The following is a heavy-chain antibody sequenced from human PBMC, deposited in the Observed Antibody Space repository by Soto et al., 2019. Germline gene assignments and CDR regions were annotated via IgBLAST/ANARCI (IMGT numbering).Heavy chain of an antibody. Sequence: GSGPTLVNPTQTLTLTCTFSGFSLSTSGVGVGWIRQPPGKALEWLALIYWDDDKRYSPSLKSRLTITKDTSKNQVVLTMTNMDPVDTATYYCAHRLRALGTDGSGSYGVSPVFDPWGQGTLVTVSS. D-gene: IGHD3-10*01. J-gene: IGHJ5*02. CDR2: IYWDDDK. CDR1: GFSLSTSGVG. CDR3: AHRLRALGTDGSGSYGVSPVFDP. V-gene: IGHV2-5*02.